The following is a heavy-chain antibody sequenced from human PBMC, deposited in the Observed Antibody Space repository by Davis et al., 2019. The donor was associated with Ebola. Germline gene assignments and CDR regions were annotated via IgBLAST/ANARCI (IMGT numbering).Heavy chain of an antibody. V-gene: IGHV1-18*01. CDR1: GYTFTSYG. CDR2: ISAYNGNT. Sequence: ASVKVSCKASGYTFTSYGISWVRQAPGQGLEWMGWISAYNGNTNYAQKFQGRVTITADESTSTAYMELSSLRSEDTAVYYCARVRQLVWFDPWGQGTLVTVSS. J-gene: IGHJ5*02. CDR3: ARVRQLVWFDP. D-gene: IGHD6-6*01.